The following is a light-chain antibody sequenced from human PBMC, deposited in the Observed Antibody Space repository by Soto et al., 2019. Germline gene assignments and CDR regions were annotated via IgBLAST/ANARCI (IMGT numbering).Light chain of an antibody. CDR2: DAS. V-gene: IGKV3-11*01. CDR1: QSVSSY. Sequence: EIVLTQSPATLSSSPGERATLSSRASQSVSSYLAWYQQKPGQAPRLLIYDASNRATGIPARFSGSGSGTDFTLTISGLEPEDFGGHCCQQRSNWPPWTFGQGTKVETK. CDR3: QQRSNWPPWT. J-gene: IGKJ1*01.